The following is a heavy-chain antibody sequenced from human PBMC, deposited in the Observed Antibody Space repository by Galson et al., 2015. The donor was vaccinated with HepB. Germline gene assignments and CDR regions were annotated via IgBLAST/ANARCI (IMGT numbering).Heavy chain of an antibody. Sequence: SVKVSCKASGYTFTSYYMHWVRQAPGQGLEWMGIINPSGGSTSYAQKFQGRVTMTRDTSTSTVYMELSSLRSEDTAVYYCASGTGNPNYYYGMDVWGQGTTVTVSS. J-gene: IGHJ6*02. CDR3: ASGTGNPNYYYGMDV. D-gene: IGHD1-14*01. CDR2: INPSGGST. V-gene: IGHV1-46*01. CDR1: GYTFTSYY.